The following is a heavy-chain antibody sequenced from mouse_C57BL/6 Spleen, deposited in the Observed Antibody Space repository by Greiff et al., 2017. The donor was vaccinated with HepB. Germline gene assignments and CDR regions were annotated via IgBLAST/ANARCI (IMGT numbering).Heavy chain of an antibody. D-gene: IGHD4-1*01. CDR2: IYPRSGNT. CDR3: ARRELGRSYWYVDV. CDR1: GYTFTSYG. V-gene: IGHV1-81*01. J-gene: IGHJ1*03. Sequence: QVQLKESGAELARPGASVKLSCKASGYTFTSYGISWVKQRTGQGLEWIGEIYPRSGNTYYNEKFKGKATLTADKSSSTAYMELRSLTSEDSAVYFCARRELGRSYWYVDVWGTGTTVTVSS.